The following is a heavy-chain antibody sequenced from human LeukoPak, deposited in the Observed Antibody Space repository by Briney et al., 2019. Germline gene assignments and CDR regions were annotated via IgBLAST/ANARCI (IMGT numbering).Heavy chain of an antibody. D-gene: IGHD3-22*01. CDR3: ARSGYYDSSGYHY. V-gene: IGHV1-69*04. J-gene: IGHJ4*02. Sequence: SVKVSCKASGGTFSSYAISWVRQAPGQGLEWMGRIIPILGIANYAQKFQGRVTITADKSTSTAYMELSSLRSEDTAVYYCARSGYYDSSGYHYWGQGTLVTVSS. CDR2: IIPILGIA. CDR1: GGTFSSYA.